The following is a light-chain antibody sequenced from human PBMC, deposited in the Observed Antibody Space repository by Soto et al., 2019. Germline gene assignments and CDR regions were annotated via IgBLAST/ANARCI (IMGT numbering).Light chain of an antibody. CDR2: GAS. J-gene: IGKJ2*01. Sequence: DIQMTQSPSSLSASVGDRVTITCRASQSINRDLNWYQQKAGKAPKLVIYGASSLESGVPSRFSGRGSGTDFTLTITSLQPEDFETYYCQQSYSPVRNIFGQGTKLEI. CDR1: QSINRD. CDR3: QQSYSPVRNI. V-gene: IGKV1-39*01.